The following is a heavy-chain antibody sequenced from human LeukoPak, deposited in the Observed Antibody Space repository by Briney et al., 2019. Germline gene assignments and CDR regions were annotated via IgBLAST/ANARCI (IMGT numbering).Heavy chain of an antibody. CDR1: GFTFNNAW. D-gene: IGHD6-13*01. CDR2: IKSKTDGGTI. CDR3: TTEGGTEYSSSWSDGGFDF. V-gene: IGHV3-15*07. J-gene: IGHJ4*02. Sequence: GGSLRLSCAASGFTFNNAWMNWVRQAPGKGLEWVGRIKSKTDGGTIDSAAPVKGRFTISRDDSKNTLYLQMNSLKIEDTAVYYCTTEGGTEYSSSWSDGGFDFWGQGTLVTVSS.